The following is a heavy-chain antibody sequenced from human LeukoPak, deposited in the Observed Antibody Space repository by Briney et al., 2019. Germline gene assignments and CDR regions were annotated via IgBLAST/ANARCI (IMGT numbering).Heavy chain of an antibody. D-gene: IGHD3-22*01. Sequence: SETLSLTCAVSGDPINNYFWRWIRQPPGKGLEWIGNIHTSGTSNYNTSLKSRATLSVDTPDNQLPPGLNSLTTAGPAVIYWASLWGYYESSNSSQLETFEIWGQGTMVIVSS. CDR2: IHTSGTS. J-gene: IGHJ3*02. CDR3: ASLWGYYESSNSSQLETFEI. V-gene: IGHV4-59*01. CDR1: GDPINNYF.